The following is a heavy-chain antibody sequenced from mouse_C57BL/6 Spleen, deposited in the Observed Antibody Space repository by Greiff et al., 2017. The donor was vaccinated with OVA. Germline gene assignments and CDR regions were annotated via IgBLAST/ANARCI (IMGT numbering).Heavy chain of an antibody. D-gene: IGHD1-1*01. V-gene: IGHV1-52*01. J-gene: IGHJ2*01. CDR2: IDPSDSAT. Sequence: QVQLQQPGAELVRPGSSVKLSCKASGYTFTSYWMHWVKQRPIQGLEWIGNIDPSDSATHYNQKFKDKATLTVDKSSSTAYMQLSSLTSEDSAVYYCARTTTVYFDYWGQGTTLTVSS. CDR3: ARTTTVYFDY. CDR1: GYTFTSYW.